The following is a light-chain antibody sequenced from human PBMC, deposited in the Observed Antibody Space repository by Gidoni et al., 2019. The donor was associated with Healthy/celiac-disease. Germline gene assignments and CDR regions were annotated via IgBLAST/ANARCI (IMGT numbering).Light chain of an antibody. J-gene: IGKJ5*01. CDR1: QSVSSN. Sequence: EIVITPPPATLSVSPGERATLSCRASQSVSSNLAWYQQKAGQAPRLLIYGASTRATGIQARVGGSGSGTEFTLTISSLQSEYFAVYYCQQYNNWPPITFGQGTRLEIK. CDR2: GAS. V-gene: IGKV3-15*01. CDR3: QQYNNWPPIT.